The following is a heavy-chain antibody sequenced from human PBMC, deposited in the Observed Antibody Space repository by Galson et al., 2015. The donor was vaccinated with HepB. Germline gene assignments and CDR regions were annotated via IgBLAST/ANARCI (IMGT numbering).Heavy chain of an antibody. J-gene: IGHJ4*02. CDR3: ATFSSWYGESFDS. CDR1: GGTFSSYA. CDR2: IIPILGTA. Sequence: SVKVSCKASGGTFSSYAITWVRQAPGQGLEWMGGIIPILGTANYAQKFQGRLTITAYRSTGTAFMELSSLRSEDTAVYYCATFSSWYGESFDSWGQGTLVTVSS. D-gene: IGHD6-13*01. V-gene: IGHV1-69*10.